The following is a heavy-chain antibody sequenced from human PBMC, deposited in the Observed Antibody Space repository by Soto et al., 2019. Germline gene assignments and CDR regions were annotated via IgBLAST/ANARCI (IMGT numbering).Heavy chain of an antibody. V-gene: IGHV4-59*01. J-gene: IGHJ6*02. CDR2: IYDTGISGYTPST. CDR1: SGSITSSY. CDR3: ARGEDAFFYYGLDV. Sequence: SDTLSLTCTVSSGSITSSYWSWIRRPPGKGLEWIAYIYDTGISGYTPSTSYNPSLKSRVTMSVDTSKSQFSLKLTSVTAADTAVYYCARGEDAFFYYGLDVWGQGITVTVSS.